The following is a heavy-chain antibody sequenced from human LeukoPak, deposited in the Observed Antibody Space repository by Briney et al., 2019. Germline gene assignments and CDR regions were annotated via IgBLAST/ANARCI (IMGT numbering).Heavy chain of an antibody. CDR1: GYTFTSYG. Sequence: GASVKVSCKASGYTFTSYGISWVRQAPGQGLEWMGWISAYNGNTNYAQKFQGRVTMTRDTSISTAYMELSRLRSDDTAVYYCARVPYYYDSSGYYVWGQGTTVTVSS. CDR2: ISAYNGNT. J-gene: IGHJ6*02. CDR3: ARVPYYYDSSGYYV. V-gene: IGHV1-18*01. D-gene: IGHD3-22*01.